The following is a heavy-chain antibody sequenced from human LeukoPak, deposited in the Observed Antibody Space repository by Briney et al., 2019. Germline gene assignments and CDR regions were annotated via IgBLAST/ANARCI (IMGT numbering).Heavy chain of an antibody. CDR1: GFTFSSYW. Sequence: GGSLRLSCVASGFTFSSYWMSWVRQAPGKGLEWVANIKQDGSEKYYVDSVKGRFTISRDNAKNSLYLQMNSLRAEDTAVYYCAREGWSSSWYPKPYYYYGMDVWGKGTTVTVSS. J-gene: IGHJ6*04. D-gene: IGHD6-13*01. V-gene: IGHV3-7*03. CDR2: IKQDGSEK. CDR3: AREGWSSSWYPKPYYYYGMDV.